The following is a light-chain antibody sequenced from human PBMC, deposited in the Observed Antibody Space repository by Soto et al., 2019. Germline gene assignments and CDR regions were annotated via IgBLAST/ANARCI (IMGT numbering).Light chain of an antibody. J-gene: IGLJ3*02. CDR3: QSYDNSLSGSWV. V-gene: IGLV2-8*01. CDR1: SSDVGAYNY. Sequence: QSALTQPPSASGSPGQSVTISCTGTSSDVGAYNYVSWYQQHPGKAPKLMIYEVSKRPSGVPDRFSGSKSGTSASLAINGLQAEDEAHYYCQSYDNSLSGSWVFGGGTKVTVL. CDR2: EVS.